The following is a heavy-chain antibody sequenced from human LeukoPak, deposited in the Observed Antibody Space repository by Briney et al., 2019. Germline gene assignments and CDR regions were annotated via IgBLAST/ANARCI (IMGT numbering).Heavy chain of an antibody. V-gene: IGHV3-7*01. CDR2: IKQDGSEE. CDR1: GFTFSSYW. CDR3: ARWRLYNWFDP. J-gene: IGHJ5*02. Sequence: GGSLRLSCAASGFTFSSYWMSWVRQAPEKGLEWVANIKQDGSEEYYVDSVKGRFTISRDNAKNSLYLQMNSLRAEDTAVYYCARWRLYNWFDPWGQGTLVTVSS. D-gene: IGHD3-22*01.